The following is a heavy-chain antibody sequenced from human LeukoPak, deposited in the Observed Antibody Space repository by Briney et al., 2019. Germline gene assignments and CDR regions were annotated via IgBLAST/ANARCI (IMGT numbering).Heavy chain of an antibody. J-gene: IGHJ4*02. CDR2: IDEYGTTI. D-gene: IGHD5-12*01. CDR1: GFTFSRYW. V-gene: IGHV3-74*01. CDR3: ATDLSGRQDY. Sequence: GGSLRLSCAASGFTFSRYWMHWVRQAPGKGLVWVSRIDEYGTTINYADSVKGRFTISRNNAGDTLFLQMNSLRAEDTSVYYCATDLSGRQDYWGQGTLVTVSS.